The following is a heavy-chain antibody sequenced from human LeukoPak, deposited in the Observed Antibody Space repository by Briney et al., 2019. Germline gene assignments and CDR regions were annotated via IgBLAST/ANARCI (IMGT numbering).Heavy chain of an antibody. CDR2: VYYSGKT. V-gene: IGHV4-39*01. CDR3: ARVGPLGAQGSYYYYMDV. D-gene: IGHD1-26*01. Sequence: SETLSLTCTVSGGSISNSGYYWGWIRQPPGKGLEWIGSVYYSGKTNYNPSLKNRVTISVDTSKNQFSLKLSSVTAADTAVYYCARVGPLGAQGSYYYYMDVWGKGTTVTVSS. J-gene: IGHJ6*03. CDR1: GGSISNSGYY.